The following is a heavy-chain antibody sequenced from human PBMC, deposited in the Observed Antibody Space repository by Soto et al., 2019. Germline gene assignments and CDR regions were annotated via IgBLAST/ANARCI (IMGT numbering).Heavy chain of an antibody. CDR1: GGSISSGGYS. J-gene: IGHJ6*02. Sequence: QLQLQESGSGLVKPSQTLSLTCAVSGGSISSGGYSWSWIRQPPGTGLEWIGYIYESGSTYYNPSLKSRVTISVDRSKNQFSLKLSSVTAADTAVYYCARAHYGDYGYGMDVWGQGTTVTVSS. CDR2: IYESGST. D-gene: IGHD4-17*01. V-gene: IGHV4-30-2*01. CDR3: ARAHYGDYGYGMDV.